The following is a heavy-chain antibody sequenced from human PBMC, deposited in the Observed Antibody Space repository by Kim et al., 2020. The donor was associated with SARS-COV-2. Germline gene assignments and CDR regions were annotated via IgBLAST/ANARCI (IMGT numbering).Heavy chain of an antibody. D-gene: IGHD6-25*01. CDR2: IWYDGSNK. J-gene: IGHJ3*02. CDR1: GFTFSSYG. Sequence: GGSLRLSCAASGFTFSSYGMHWVRQAPGKGLEWVAVIWYDGSNKYYADSVKGRFTISRDNSKNTLYLQMNSLRAEDTAVYYCARDLYIAARGAFDIWGQGTMVTVSS. CDR3: ARDLYIAARGAFDI. V-gene: IGHV3-33*01.